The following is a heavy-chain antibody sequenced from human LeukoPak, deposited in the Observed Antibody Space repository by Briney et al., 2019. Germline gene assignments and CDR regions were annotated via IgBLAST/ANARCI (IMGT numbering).Heavy chain of an antibody. J-gene: IGHJ4*02. D-gene: IGHD2-15*01. CDR1: GFTFSSYE. V-gene: IGHV3-48*03. CDR3: ARDLEEYCSGGSCSLFDY. CDR2: ISSGGSTI. Sequence: PGGSLRLSCAASGFTFSSYEMNWVRQAPGKGLEWVSYISSGGSTIYYADSVKGRFTISRDNAKNSLYLQMNSLRAEDTAVYYCARDLEEYCSGGSCSLFDYWGQGTLVTVSS.